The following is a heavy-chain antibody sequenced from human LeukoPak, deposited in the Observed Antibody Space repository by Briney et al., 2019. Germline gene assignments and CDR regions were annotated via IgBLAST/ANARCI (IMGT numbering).Heavy chain of an antibody. J-gene: IGHJ3*02. V-gene: IGHV4-30-2*01. CDR3: ARDAFQQQLDAFDI. Sequence: MPSQTLSLTCTVSGGSISSGGYYWSWIRQPPGKGLEWIGYIYHSGSTYYNPSLKSRVTISVDRSKNQFSLKLSSVTAADTAVYYCARDAFQQQLDAFDIWGQGTMVTVSS. D-gene: IGHD6-13*01. CDR1: GGSISSGGYY. CDR2: IYHSGST.